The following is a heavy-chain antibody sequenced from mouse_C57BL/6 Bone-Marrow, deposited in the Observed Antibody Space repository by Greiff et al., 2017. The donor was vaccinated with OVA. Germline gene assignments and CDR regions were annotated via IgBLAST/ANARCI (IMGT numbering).Heavy chain of an antibody. D-gene: IGHD1-1*01. Sequence: QVQLQQSGAELVRPGASVTLSCKASGYTFTDYEMHWVKQTPVHGLEWIGAIDPETGGTAYNQKFKGKAILTADKSSSTAYMELRSLTSEDSAVYYCTRGFYYGSSFYYFDYWGQGTTLTVSS. CDR2: IDPETGGT. CDR1: GYTFTDYE. J-gene: IGHJ2*01. CDR3: TRGFYYGSSFYYFDY. V-gene: IGHV1-15*01.